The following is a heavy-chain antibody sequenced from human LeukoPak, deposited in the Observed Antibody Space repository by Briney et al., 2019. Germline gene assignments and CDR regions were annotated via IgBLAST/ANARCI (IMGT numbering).Heavy chain of an antibody. Sequence: ASVKVSCKASGYTFTSYDINWVRQATGQGLEWMGWMNPNSGNTGYAQKFQGRVTMTRNTSISTAYMELSGLRSEDTAVYYCARLSTYYDFWSGYYYYYYMDVWGKGTTVTVSS. CDR2: MNPNSGNT. CDR3: ARLSTYYDFWSGYYYYYYMDV. D-gene: IGHD3-3*01. V-gene: IGHV1-8*01. CDR1: GYTFTSYD. J-gene: IGHJ6*03.